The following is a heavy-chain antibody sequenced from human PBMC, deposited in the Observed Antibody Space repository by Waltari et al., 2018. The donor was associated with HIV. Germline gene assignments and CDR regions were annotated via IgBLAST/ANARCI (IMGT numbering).Heavy chain of an antibody. Sequence: QVQLVESGGGVVQPGRSLRLSCAASGFTFSSYGMQWVRQAPGKGLEWVAVIWYDGSNKYYADSVKGRFTISRDNSKNTLYVQMNSLRAEDTAVYYCAREKVDTTMAVGYYFDYWGQGTLVTVSS. V-gene: IGHV3-33*01. D-gene: IGHD5-18*01. CDR1: GFTFSSYG. CDR3: AREKVDTTMAVGYYFDY. J-gene: IGHJ4*02. CDR2: IWYDGSNK.